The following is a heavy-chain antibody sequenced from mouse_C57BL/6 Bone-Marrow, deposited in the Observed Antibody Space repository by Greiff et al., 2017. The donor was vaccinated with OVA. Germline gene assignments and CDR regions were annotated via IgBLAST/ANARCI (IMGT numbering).Heavy chain of an antibody. CDR2: ISSGGDYI. CDR3: TRDPATVVEEGYWYFDV. CDR1: GFTFSSYA. Sequence: EVKLMESGEGLVKPGGSLKLSCAASGFTFSSYAMSWVRQTPEKRLEWVAYISSGGDYIYYADTVKGRFPISRDTARHTLYLQMCSLKCEDTAMYYCTRDPATVVEEGYWYFDVWGTETTVTVSS. J-gene: IGHJ1*03. V-gene: IGHV5-9-1*02. D-gene: IGHD1-1*01.